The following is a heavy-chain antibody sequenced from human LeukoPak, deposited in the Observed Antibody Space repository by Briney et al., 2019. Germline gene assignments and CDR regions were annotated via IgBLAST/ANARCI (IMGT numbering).Heavy chain of an antibody. CDR3: ARDWGNWGYGWYFDH. J-gene: IGHJ4*02. CDR1: GFTFSTYG. V-gene: IGHV3-30*03. CDR2: ISHDGNNK. Sequence: GTSLRLPCVASGFTFSTYGMHWVRQAPGKGLEWVAVISHDGNNKYYVDSVKGRFTISRDNSKNTLYLQMNTLRVEDTAVYYCARDWGNWGYGWYFDHWGQGTLVTVSS. D-gene: IGHD7-27*01.